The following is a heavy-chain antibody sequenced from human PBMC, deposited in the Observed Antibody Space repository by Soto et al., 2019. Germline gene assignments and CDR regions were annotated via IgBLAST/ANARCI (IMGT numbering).Heavy chain of an antibody. J-gene: IGHJ4*02. CDR2: INHSGST. D-gene: IGHD5-18*01. Sequence: QVQLQQWGAGLLKPSETLSLTCAVYGGSFSGYYWSWIRQPPGKGLEWIGEINHSGSTNYNPSLKSRVTISVDTSKNQFSLKLISVTAADTAVYYCATRDTAMITHDYWGQGTLVTVSS. CDR3: ATRDTAMITHDY. V-gene: IGHV4-34*01. CDR1: GGSFSGYY.